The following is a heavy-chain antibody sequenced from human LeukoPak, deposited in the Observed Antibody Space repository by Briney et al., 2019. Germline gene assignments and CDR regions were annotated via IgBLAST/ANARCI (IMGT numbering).Heavy chain of an antibody. Sequence: GGSLRLSCAASGFTFSGYGMHWVRQAPGKGLEWVAVIWYDGSNKYYADSVKGRFTISRDNSKNTLYLQMNSLRAEDTAVYYCARLVGATGLDYWGQGTLVTVSS. V-gene: IGHV3-33*01. CDR3: ARLVGATGLDY. D-gene: IGHD1-26*01. J-gene: IGHJ4*02. CDR2: IWYDGSNK. CDR1: GFTFSGYG.